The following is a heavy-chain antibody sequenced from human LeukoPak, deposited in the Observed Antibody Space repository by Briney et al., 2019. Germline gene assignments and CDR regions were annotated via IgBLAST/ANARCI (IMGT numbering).Heavy chain of an antibody. CDR2: IWFDGTNK. D-gene: IGHD2-2*01. CDR1: GFMLSDYG. J-gene: IGHJ4*02. V-gene: IGHV3-33*01. CDR3: TTDLDSSLLVVSDVMGSYFDY. Sequence: PGGSLRLSCAASGFMLSDYGMHWVRQAPGKGLEWVALIWFDGTNKYYGDFVKGRFTISRDDSKNTLYLQMNSLKTEDTAVYYCTTDLDSSLLVVSDVMGSYFDYWGQGTLVTVSS.